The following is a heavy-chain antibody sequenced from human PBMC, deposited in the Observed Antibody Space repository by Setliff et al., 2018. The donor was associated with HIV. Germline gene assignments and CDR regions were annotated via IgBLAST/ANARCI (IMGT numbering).Heavy chain of an antibody. J-gene: IGHJ6*03. D-gene: IGHD3-22*01. CDR1: GYTFTNYD. V-gene: IGHV1-8*02. CDR2: MNPDSRNT. CDR3: ARARTDYYDRRRRSHYYIDV. Sequence: SVKVSCKPSGYTFTNYDINWVRQAVGQGLEWMGWMNPDSRNTGYAQRFEGSVTMTWDTSISTAYMELNNVKFGDTAIYYCARARTDYYDRRRRSHYYIDVWARGATVTVSS.